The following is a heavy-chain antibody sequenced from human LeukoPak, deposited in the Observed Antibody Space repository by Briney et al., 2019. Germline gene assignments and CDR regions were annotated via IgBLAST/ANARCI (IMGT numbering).Heavy chain of an antibody. D-gene: IGHD2-2*01. CDR3: ARDYCSSTSCHWYFDL. CDR2: TYYRSKWYN. V-gene: IGHV6-1*01. J-gene: IGHJ2*01. CDR1: GDSVSSNMVA. Sequence: SQTLSLTCAISGDSVSSNMVAWNWIRQSPSRCLEWLGSTYYRSKWYNDYAVSVKSRITINRDTSKNQFSLQLNSVTPEDTAVYYCARDYCSSTSCHWYFDLWGRGTLVTVSS.